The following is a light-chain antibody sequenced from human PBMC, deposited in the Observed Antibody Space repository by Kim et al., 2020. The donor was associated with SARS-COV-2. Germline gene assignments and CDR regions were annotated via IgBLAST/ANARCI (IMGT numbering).Light chain of an antibody. CDR1: SSDVGNYNL. Sequence: QSALTQPASASGSPGQSITISCTGSSSDVGNYNLVSWYQQHPGKAPKLMIYEVNKRPSGVSNRFSGSKSGNTTSLTISGLQVEDEADYNCCSYAGIWVFGGGTQLTVL. CDR2: EVN. J-gene: IGLJ3*02. V-gene: IGLV2-23*02. CDR3: CSYAGIWV.